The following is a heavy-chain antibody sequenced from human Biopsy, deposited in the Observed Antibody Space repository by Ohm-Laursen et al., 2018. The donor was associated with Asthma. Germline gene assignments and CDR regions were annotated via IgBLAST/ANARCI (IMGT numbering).Heavy chain of an antibody. J-gene: IGHJ4*02. CDR1: GFTFSTSW. V-gene: IGHV3-7*04. D-gene: IGHD7-27*01. Sequence: GSLRLSCAASGFTFSTSWMTWVRQAPGKGLEWVANIKEDGSEKNYVDSVKGRFTISRDNSKNTVYLQMNNLRAEDTAVYYCASELGIGYWGQGILVTVSS. CDR3: ASELGIGY. CDR2: IKEDGSEK.